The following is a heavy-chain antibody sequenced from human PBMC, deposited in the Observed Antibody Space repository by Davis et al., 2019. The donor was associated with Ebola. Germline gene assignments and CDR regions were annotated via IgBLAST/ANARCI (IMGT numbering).Heavy chain of an antibody. CDR1: GGTFSSYA. CDR3: ARVGYGSGSYSYFDY. CDR2: IIPILGIA. Sequence: AASVKVSCKASGGTFSSYAISWVRQAPGQGLEWMGRIIPILGIANYAQKFQGRVTITADKSTSTAYMELSSLRSEDTAVYYCARVGYGSGSYSYFDYWGQGTLVTVSS. D-gene: IGHD3-10*01. J-gene: IGHJ4*02. V-gene: IGHV1-69*04.